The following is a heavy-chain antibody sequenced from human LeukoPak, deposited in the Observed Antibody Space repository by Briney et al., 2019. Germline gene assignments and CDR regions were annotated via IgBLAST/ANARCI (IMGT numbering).Heavy chain of an antibody. J-gene: IGHJ6*03. CDR3: ARGRQNWNYHYYMDV. V-gene: IGHV3-48*01. CDR1: GFTLSSYS. CDR2: INSGSNTI. D-gene: IGHD1-1*01. Sequence: GGSLRLSCAASGFTLSSYSMNWVRQAPGKGLEWVSYINSGSNTIYYADSVKGRFTISRDNAKSSLYLQMNSLRAEDTAVYYCARGRQNWNYHYYMDVWGKGTTVTVSS.